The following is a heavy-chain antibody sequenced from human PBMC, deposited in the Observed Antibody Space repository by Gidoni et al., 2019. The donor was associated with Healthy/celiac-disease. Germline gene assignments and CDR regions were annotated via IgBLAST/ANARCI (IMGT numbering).Heavy chain of an antibody. V-gene: IGHV4-31*03. J-gene: IGHJ3*02. Sequence: QVQLQESGPGLVKPSQTLSLTCTVSGGSISSGGYYWSWIRQHPGKGLEWIGYIYYSGSTYYKPSLKSRVTISVDTSKNQFSLKLSSVTAADTAVYYCARATDIVVVVANAFDIWGQGTMVTVSS. D-gene: IGHD2-15*01. CDR3: ARATDIVVVVANAFDI. CDR2: IYYSGST. CDR1: GGSISSGGYY.